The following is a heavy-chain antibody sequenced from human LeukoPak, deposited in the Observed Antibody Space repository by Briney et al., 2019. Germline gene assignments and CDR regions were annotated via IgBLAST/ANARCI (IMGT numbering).Heavy chain of an antibody. CDR1: GGSMSSYY. CDR3: AREGGPYRPLDY. J-gene: IGHJ4*02. Sequence: SETLSLTCTVSGGSMSSYYWSWIRQPPGKGLEWIGYIYYSGSTKYNPSLKSRVTISVDMSENHISLKLTSVTAADTAVYYCAREGGPYRPLDYSGQGTLVTVSS. CDR2: IYYSGST. V-gene: IGHV4-59*12.